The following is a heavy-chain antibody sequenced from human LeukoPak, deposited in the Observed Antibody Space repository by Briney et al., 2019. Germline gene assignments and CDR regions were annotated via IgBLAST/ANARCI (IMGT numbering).Heavy chain of an antibody. V-gene: IGHV1-46*01. J-gene: IGHJ3*02. CDR1: GYTFTTYY. CDR3: ARGYCSGTSCYKNDAFDI. Sequence: GASVTVSCKASGYTFTTYYMHWLRQAPGQGLEWMGIINASGGSTSYAQKFQGRVTMTRDTSTSTVYMELSSLRSEDTAVYYCARGYCSGTSCYKNDAFDIWGQGTMVTVSS. D-gene: IGHD2-2*02. CDR2: INASGGST.